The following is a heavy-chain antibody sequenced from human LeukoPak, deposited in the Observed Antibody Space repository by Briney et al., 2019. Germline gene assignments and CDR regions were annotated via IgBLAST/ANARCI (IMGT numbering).Heavy chain of an antibody. CDR1: GGSIVKYY. D-gene: IGHD5-18*01. J-gene: IGHJ2*01. CDR2: IYYSGST. V-gene: IGHV4-59*08. Sequence: PSETLSLTCTVSGGSIVKYYWGWIRQPPGKELEWIGYIYYSGSTNYNPSLKSRVTISVDTSKNQVSLKLSSVTAADTAVYYCARVVPGYGYDWYFDLWGRGTLVTVSS. CDR3: ARVVPGYGYDWYFDL.